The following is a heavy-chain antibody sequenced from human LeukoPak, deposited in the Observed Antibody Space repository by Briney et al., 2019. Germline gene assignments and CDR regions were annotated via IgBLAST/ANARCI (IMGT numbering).Heavy chain of an antibody. CDR1: GGSISSSSYY. CDR3: ARSRNTTNYYGMDV. V-gene: IGHV4-39*07. J-gene: IGHJ6*02. D-gene: IGHD2/OR15-2a*01. Sequence: SETLSLTCTVSGGSISSSSYYWGWIRQPPGKGLEWIGEIHPGGSTNYNPSLKSRVTMSIDKSKNQFSLKMSSVTAADTAVYYCARSRNTTNYYGMDVWGQGTTVTVSS. CDR2: IHPGGST.